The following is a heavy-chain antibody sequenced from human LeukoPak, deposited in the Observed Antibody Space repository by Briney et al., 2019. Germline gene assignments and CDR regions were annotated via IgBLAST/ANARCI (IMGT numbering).Heavy chain of an antibody. CDR3: VRDYGYSPGWTPYPFDY. CDR2: ISSSSRYI. Sequence: PGGSLRLSCAASRFTFTDYTLNWVRQAPGKGLEWVASISSSSRYIYYTNSVKGRFTISRDNAENSLFLQMNSLRAEDTAIYYCVRDYGYSPGWTPYPFDYWGQGALVTVSS. CDR1: RFTFTDYT. D-gene: IGHD1-26*01. J-gene: IGHJ4*02. V-gene: IGHV3-21*01.